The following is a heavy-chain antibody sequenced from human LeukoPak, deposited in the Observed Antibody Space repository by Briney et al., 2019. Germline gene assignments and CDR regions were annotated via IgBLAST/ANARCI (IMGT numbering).Heavy chain of an antibody. CDR3: AKENRYYDSSGYYRRPGVRPDFDY. CDR2: ISGYNGNT. V-gene: IGHV1-18*01. D-gene: IGHD3-22*01. J-gene: IGHJ4*02. Sequence: GASVKVSCKASGYTFTSYGISWVRQAPGQGLEWMGWISGYNGNTKNAQKLQGRVTLTTDTSTSTAYMELRSLRSDDTAVYYCAKENRYYDSSGYYRRPGVRPDFDYWGQGTLVTVSS. CDR1: GYTFTSYG.